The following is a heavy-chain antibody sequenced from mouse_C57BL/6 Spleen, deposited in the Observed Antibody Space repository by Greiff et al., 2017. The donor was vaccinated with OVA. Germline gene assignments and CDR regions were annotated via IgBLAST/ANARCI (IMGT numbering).Heavy chain of an antibody. J-gene: IGHJ2*01. CDR3: ARGTGYYFDY. CDR2: ISDGGSYT. Sequence: EVQLQESGGGLVKPGGSLKLSCAASGFTFSSYAMSWVRQTPEKRLEWVATISDGGSYTYYPDNVKGRFTISRDNAKNNLYLQMSHLKSEDTAMYYCARGTGYYFDYWGQGTTLTVSS. CDR1: GFTFSSYA. D-gene: IGHD4-1*01. V-gene: IGHV5-4*01.